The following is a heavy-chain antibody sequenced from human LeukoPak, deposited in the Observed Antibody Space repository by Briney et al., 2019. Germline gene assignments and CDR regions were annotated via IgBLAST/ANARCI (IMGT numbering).Heavy chain of an antibody. CDR3: ARADEWLVLFDY. D-gene: IGHD6-19*01. Sequence: GASVKVSCKASGYTFTGYYMHRVRQAPGQGLEWMGRINPNSGGTNYAQKFQGRVTMTRDTSISTAYMELSRLRSDDTAVYYCARADEWLVLFDYWGQGTLVTASS. V-gene: IGHV1-2*06. CDR2: INPNSGGT. J-gene: IGHJ4*02. CDR1: GYTFTGYY.